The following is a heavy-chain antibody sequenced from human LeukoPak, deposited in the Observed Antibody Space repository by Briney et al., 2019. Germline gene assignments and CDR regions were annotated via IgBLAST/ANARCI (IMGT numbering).Heavy chain of an antibody. J-gene: IGHJ4*02. CDR1: GYIFTGYY. CDR2: INPNSGGT. V-gene: IGHV1-2*02. Sequence: GASVKASCKASGYIFTGYYMHWGRQAPGQGLEWSGWINPNSGGTNYAQKFQCRVTMTRDTSVSTAYMELSRLRSDDAAVYYCARYLGLAAAPVYWGQGTLVTVSS. CDR3: ARYLGLAAAPVY. D-gene: IGHD6-13*01.